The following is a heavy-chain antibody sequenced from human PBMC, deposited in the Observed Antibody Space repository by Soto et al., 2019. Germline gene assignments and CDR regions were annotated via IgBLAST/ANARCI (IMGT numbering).Heavy chain of an antibody. CDR2: IIPLLGIG. Sequence: QVQLVQSGPEVKKSGSSVKVSCKVSVGTLSSETISWLRQAPGQGLEWMGRIIPLLGIGNYAQKLQGRGKIPEDISTTTRYMASSSLTAQVTAIYYSARGEGYYNIVTLSGYFTDVCGNGTTGTAS. V-gene: IGHV1-69*02. D-gene: IGHD3-9*01. CDR1: VGTLSSET. J-gene: IGHJ6*03. CDR3: ARGEGYYNIVTLSGYFTDV.